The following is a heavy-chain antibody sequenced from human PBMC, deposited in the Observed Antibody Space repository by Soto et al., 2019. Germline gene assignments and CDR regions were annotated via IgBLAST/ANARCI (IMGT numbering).Heavy chain of an antibody. V-gene: IGHV5-51*01. CDR3: AASIFHYGMDV. CDR2: IYPGDSDT. CDR1: GYTFTNYW. J-gene: IGHJ6*02. Sequence: GESLKISCKGSGYTFTNYWIGWVRQMPGKGLEWMGIIYPGDSDTKYNPSFQGQVTISADKSITTTYLQWSSLKASDTATYYCAASIFHYGMDVWGQGTTVTLSS.